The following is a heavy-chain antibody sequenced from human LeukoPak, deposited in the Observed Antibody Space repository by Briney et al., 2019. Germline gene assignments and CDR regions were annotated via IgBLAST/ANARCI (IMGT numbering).Heavy chain of an antibody. CDR1: GYTFTSYG. D-gene: IGHD3-9*01. V-gene: IGHV1-18*01. CDR3: ARADYDILTGYYIDY. CDR2: MSVYNGNT. J-gene: IGHJ4*02. Sequence: GASVKVSCKASGYTFTSYGISWVRQAPGQGLEWMGWMSVYNGNTNYAQNLQGRVTMTTDTSTSTAHMELRSLRSDDTAVYYCARADYDILTGYYIDYWGQGTLVTVSS.